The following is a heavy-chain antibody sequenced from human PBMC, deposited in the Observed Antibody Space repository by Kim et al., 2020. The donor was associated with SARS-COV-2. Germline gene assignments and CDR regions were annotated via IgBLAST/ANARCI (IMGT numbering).Heavy chain of an antibody. Sequence: DESNIKYADSVKGRFTVSRENSKNTLYLQMKSLRAEDTAIYYCTRDRAMDYWGQGTLVSVSS. CDR3: TRDRAMDY. V-gene: IGHV3-30*03. J-gene: IGHJ4*02. CDR2: DESNI.